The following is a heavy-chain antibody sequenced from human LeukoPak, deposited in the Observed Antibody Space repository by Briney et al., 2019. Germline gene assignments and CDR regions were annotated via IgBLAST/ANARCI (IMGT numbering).Heavy chain of an antibody. CDR1: GFNFSGFG. D-gene: IGHD4-23*01. CDR3: ARGRGADYGGNSGYFDY. Sequence: GKSLRLSCAASGFNFSGFGMHWVRQAPGKGLEWVAVIWDDGSNKYYADSVKGRFTISRDNPKNTLYVQMNSLRAEDTAVYYCARGRGADYGGNSGYFDYWGQGTLVTVSS. V-gene: IGHV3-33*01. CDR2: IWDDGSNK. J-gene: IGHJ4*02.